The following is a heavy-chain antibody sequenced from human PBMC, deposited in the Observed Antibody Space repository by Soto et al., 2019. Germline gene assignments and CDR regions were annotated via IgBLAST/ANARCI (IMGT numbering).Heavy chain of an antibody. V-gene: IGHV4-34*01. CDR3: ARRASSSNGMDG. CDR2: INHSGST. D-gene: IGHD5-12*01. CDR1: GGSFSGYY. J-gene: IGHJ6*02. Sequence: QVQLQQWGAGLLKPSETLSLTCAVYGGSFSGYYWSWIRQPPGKGLEWIGEINHSGSTNYNPSLKSRVTISVDTSKNQFSLKLSSVTAADTAVYYCARRASSSNGMDGWGQGTTVTVSS.